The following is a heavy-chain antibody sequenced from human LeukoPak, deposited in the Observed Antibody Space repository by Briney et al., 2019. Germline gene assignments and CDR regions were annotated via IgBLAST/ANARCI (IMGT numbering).Heavy chain of an antibody. V-gene: IGHV1-18*01. D-gene: IGHD6-19*01. CDR2: ISAYNGNT. CDR1: GYTFTSYG. CDR3: ARVSKSGSGWYANFDY. Sequence: ASVKVSCKASGYTFTSYGISWVRQAPGQGLEWMGWISAYNGNTNYAQKLQGRVTMTTDTSTCTAYMELRSLRSDDTAVYYCARVSKSGSGWYANFDYWGQGTLVTVSS. J-gene: IGHJ4*02.